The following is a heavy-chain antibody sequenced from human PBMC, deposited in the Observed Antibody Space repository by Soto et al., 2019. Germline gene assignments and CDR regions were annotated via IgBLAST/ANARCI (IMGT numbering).Heavy chain of an antibody. CDR3: ATLRVGSTPFDY. J-gene: IGHJ4*02. Sequence: GVSLRLSCAASGFTFSSCLMHWVRQAPGKGLEWVAAISADGNKKYYADSVRGRLTISRDNSEDTLNLQMTSLRIEDTAVYFCATLRVGSTPFDYWAQGTMVTVSS. D-gene: IGHD1-26*01. CDR1: GFTFSSCL. V-gene: IGHV3-30-3*01. CDR2: ISADGNKK.